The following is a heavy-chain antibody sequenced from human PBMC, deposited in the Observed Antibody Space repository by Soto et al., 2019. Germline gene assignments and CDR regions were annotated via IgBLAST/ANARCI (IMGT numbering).Heavy chain of an antibody. Sequence: XXTLSLPDAVYGGSFSGYYWRWIPQPPGKGLEWIGEINHSGSTNYNPSLKSRVTISVDTSKNQFSLKLSSVTAADTAVYYCARGINCTNGVCDFDYWGQGTLVTVSS. CDR3: ARGINCTNGVCDFDY. D-gene: IGHD2-8*01. V-gene: IGHV4-34*01. J-gene: IGHJ4*02. CDR2: INHSGST. CDR1: GGSFSGYY.